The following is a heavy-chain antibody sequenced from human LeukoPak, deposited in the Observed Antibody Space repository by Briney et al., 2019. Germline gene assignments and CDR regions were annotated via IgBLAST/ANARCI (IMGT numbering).Heavy chain of an antibody. Sequence: PGGSLRLSCAASGFTFDDYGMSWVRQAPGKGLEWVSGINWNGGSTGYADSVKGRFTISRDNAKNSLYLQVNSLRAEDTALYYCARDRNIVVVPAASAYWFDPWGQGTLVTVSS. CDR1: GFTFDDYG. V-gene: IGHV3-20*04. CDR2: INWNGGST. J-gene: IGHJ5*02. CDR3: ARDRNIVVVPAASAYWFDP. D-gene: IGHD2-2*01.